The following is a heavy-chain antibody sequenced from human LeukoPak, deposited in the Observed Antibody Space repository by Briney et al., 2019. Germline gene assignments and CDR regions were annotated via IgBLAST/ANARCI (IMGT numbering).Heavy chain of an antibody. V-gene: IGHV3-30*18. D-gene: IGHD6-13*01. J-gene: IGHJ3*02. Sequence: GGSLRLSCAASGFTFSNYGMHWVRQAPGKGLEWVAVLSYDGINKYYADSVKGRFTISRDNSKNTLYLQMISLRAEDTAVYYCAKDRTWQQLVSLGAFDIWGQGTMVTFSS. CDR2: LSYDGINK. CDR3: AKDRTWQQLVSLGAFDI. CDR1: GFTFSNYG.